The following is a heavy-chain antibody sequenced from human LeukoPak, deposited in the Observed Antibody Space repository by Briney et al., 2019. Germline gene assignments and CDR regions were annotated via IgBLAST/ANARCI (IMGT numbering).Heavy chain of an antibody. D-gene: IGHD1-26*01. CDR1: GFTFSNYY. CDR3: TFSEELPPYYFDY. Sequence: GGSLRLSCAASGFTFSNYYMSWIRQAPGKGLEWVSFISSGTSYTNYADSVKGRFTISRDNAKNSLYLQMNSLSDEDTAVYYCTFSEELPPYYFDYWGQGTLVTVSS. J-gene: IGHJ4*02. V-gene: IGHV3-11*06. CDR2: ISSGTSYT.